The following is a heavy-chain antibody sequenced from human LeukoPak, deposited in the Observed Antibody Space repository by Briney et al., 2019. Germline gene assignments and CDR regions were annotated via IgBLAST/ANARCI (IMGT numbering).Heavy chain of an antibody. CDR1: GFTFSNAW. CDR2: IKSKTDGGTT. V-gene: IGHV3-15*01. D-gene: IGHD1-1*01. CDR3: TSYTTGTTLVEY. Sequence: GGSLRLSCAASGFTFSNAWMCWVRQAPGKGLQWVGRIKSKTDGGTTDYAAPVKGRFTISRDDSKNMLYLQMNSLKTEDTAVYYCTSYTTGTTLVEYWGQGTLVTVSS. J-gene: IGHJ4*02.